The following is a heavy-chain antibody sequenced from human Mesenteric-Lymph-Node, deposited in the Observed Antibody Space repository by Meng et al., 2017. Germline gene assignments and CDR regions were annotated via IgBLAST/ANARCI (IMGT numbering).Heavy chain of an antibody. J-gene: IGHJ6*02. Sequence: SVKVSCKASGGTFSSYAISWVRQAPGQGLEWMGGIIPIFGTANYAQKFQGRVTITADKSTSTAYMELNSLRAEDTAVYYCARDIIPYYYYGMDVWGQGTTVTVSS. CDR3: ARDIIPYYYYGMDV. CDR1: GGTFSSYA. CDR2: IIPIFGTA. V-gene: IGHV1-69*06. D-gene: IGHD1-14*01.